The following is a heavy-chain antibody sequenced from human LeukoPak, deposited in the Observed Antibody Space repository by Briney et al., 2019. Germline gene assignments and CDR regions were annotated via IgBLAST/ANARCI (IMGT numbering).Heavy chain of an antibody. CDR2: IEQHGNEK. D-gene: IGHD3-10*01. CDR3: AGGDFYGSGSARRHWFDP. V-gene: IGHV3-7*04. CDR1: GFTFSGYW. J-gene: IGHJ5*02. Sequence: SGGSLRLSCAASGFTFSGYWMNWVRQAPGKGLEWVAFIEQHGNEKYYMDSVKGRFTISRDNAKNSLYLEMNSLRADDTAVYYCAGGDFYGSGSARRHWFDPWGQGTLITVSS.